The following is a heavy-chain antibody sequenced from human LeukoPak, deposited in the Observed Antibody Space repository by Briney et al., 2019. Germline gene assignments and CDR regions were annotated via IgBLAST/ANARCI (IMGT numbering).Heavy chain of an antibody. V-gene: IGHV4-39*01. CDR3: ASIAVAGTR. Sequence: SETLSLTCTVSGGSISSSSYYWGWIRQPPGKGLEWIGSIYYSGSTYYNPSLKSRVTISVDTSKNQFSLKLSSVTAADTAVYYCASIAVAGTRWGQGTLVTVSS. CDR2: IYYSGST. J-gene: IGHJ4*02. D-gene: IGHD6-19*01. CDR1: GGSISSSSYY.